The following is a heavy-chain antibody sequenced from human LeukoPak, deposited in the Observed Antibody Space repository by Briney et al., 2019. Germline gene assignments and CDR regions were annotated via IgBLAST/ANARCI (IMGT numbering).Heavy chain of an antibody. CDR3: ASAVIRGWLDY. D-gene: IGHD6-19*01. CDR1: GGSFSGYY. J-gene: IGHJ4*02. Sequence: SETLSLTCAVYGGSFSGYYWSWIRQPPGKGLEWIGEINHSGSTYYNPSLKSRVTISVDTSKNQFSLKLSSVTAADTAVYYCASAVIRGWLDYWGQGTLVTVSS. V-gene: IGHV4-34*01. CDR2: INHSGST.